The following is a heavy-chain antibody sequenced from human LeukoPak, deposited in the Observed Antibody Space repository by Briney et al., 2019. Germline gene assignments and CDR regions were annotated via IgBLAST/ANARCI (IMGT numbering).Heavy chain of an antibody. V-gene: IGHV3-48*01. CDR1: GFTFSSYS. J-gene: IGHJ4*02. D-gene: IGHD6-6*01. CDR3: ATYSSSSFDY. Sequence: GGSLRLSCAASGFTFSSYSVNWVRQAPGKGLEWISYISSSGSIINLADSVKGRFTISRDNAKNSLYLQMNSLRAEDTAVYYCATYSSSSFDYWGQGTLVTVSS. CDR2: ISSSGSII.